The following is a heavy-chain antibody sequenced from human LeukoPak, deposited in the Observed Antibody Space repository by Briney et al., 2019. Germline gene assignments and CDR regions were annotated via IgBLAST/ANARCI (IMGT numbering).Heavy chain of an antibody. CDR3: ARASPGSLGEYYFDY. V-gene: IGHV3-53*01. CDR2: IYSGGST. D-gene: IGHD3-16*01. Sequence: GGSLRLSCAASGFTVSSNYMSWVRQAPGKGLEWVSVIYSGGSTYYADSVKGRFTISRDNSKNTLYLQMNSLRAEDTAVYYRARASPGSLGEYYFDYWGQGTLVTVSS. J-gene: IGHJ4*02. CDR1: GFTVSSNY.